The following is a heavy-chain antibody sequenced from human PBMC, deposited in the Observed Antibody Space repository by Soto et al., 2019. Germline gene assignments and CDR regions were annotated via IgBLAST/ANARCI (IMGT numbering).Heavy chain of an antibody. CDR3: ARVDGYNTFDY. CDR2: INPSGSRI. CDR1: GYTFSAYY. D-gene: IGHD5-12*01. Sequence: ASVKVSCKASGYTFSAYYMHWVRQAPGQGLEWMGLINPSGSRITYAQKFQGRVTMTRDTSTRTVYMELSSLRSEDTAVYYCARVDGYNTFDYWGQGTLVTVSS. J-gene: IGHJ4*02. V-gene: IGHV1-46*01.